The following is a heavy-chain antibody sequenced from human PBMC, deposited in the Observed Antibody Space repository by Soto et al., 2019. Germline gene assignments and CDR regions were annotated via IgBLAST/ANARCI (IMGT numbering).Heavy chain of an antibody. D-gene: IGHD3-9*01. J-gene: IGHJ5*02. CDR1: GDSISSGDYY. V-gene: IGHV4-30-4*01. CDR3: ARTIFP. Sequence: SETLSLTCTVSGDSISSGDYYWSWIRQPPGKGLEWIGCIYYSGNTYYNPSLKRRFSISVDTSKNQFSLKLSSVTAADTAVYYCARTIFPWGQGTLVTAPQ. CDR2: IYYSGNT.